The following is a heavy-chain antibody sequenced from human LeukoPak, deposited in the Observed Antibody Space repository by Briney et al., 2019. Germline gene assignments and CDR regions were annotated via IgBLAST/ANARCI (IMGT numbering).Heavy chain of an antibody. V-gene: IGHV3-30-3*01. Sequence: GRSLRLSCAASGFTFSSYAMHWVRQAPGKGLEWVAVISYDGSNKYYADSMKGRFTISRDNSKNTLYLQMNSLRAEDTAVYYCASSEDTAVVTDYWGQGTLVTVSS. D-gene: IGHD5-18*01. CDR1: GFTFSSYA. CDR3: ASSEDTAVVTDY. J-gene: IGHJ4*02. CDR2: ISYDGSNK.